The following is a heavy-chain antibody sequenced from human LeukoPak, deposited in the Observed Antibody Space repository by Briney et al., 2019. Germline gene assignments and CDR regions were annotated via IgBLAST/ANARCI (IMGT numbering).Heavy chain of an antibody. CDR2: IYYSGSP. CDR3: ARETTLAGLFDY. CDR1: GGSISSYY. D-gene: IGHD6-19*01. Sequence: SETLSLTCTVSGGSISSYYWSWIRQPPGKGLEWIGYIYYSGSPNYNPSLKSRVTISVDTSKNQFSLKLSSVTAADTAVYYCARETTLAGLFDYWGQGTLVTVSS. V-gene: IGHV4-59*01. J-gene: IGHJ4*02.